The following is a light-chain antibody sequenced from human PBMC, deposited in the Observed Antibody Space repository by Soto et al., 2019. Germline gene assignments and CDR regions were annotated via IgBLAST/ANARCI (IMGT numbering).Light chain of an antibody. V-gene: IGKV1-39*01. J-gene: IGKJ1*01. Sequence: DIQMTQSPSTLSASVGDRATITCRASQGSSTYLKSYQQKPGRAATLLIFGASCLQSGGPARCRGSECYTDVTITTSSVRPYDFANPSYEQRYSTAGTFGHGTKVDIK. CDR3: EQRYSTAGT. CDR1: QGSSTY. CDR2: GAS.